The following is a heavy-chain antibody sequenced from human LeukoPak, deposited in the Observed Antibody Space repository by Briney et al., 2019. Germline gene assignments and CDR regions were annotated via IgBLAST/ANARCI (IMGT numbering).Heavy chain of an antibody. D-gene: IGHD5-18*01. Sequence: SETLSLTCTVSPGSINTGNYYWSWIRQPPGKGLEWPGFIHYSGSTDYNPSLKSRVSISIDTSKNQFSLQLSSVTAADTAVYYCARDGGYSYGYWGQGTLVTVSS. CDR1: PGSINTGNYY. J-gene: IGHJ4*02. CDR2: IHYSGST. CDR3: ARDGGYSYGY. V-gene: IGHV4-30-4*01.